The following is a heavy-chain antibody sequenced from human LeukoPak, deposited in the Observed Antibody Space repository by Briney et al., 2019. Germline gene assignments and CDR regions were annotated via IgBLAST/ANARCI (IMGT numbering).Heavy chain of an antibody. J-gene: IGHJ5*02. CDR2: ISYDGSNK. D-gene: IGHD3-22*01. CDR3: ARLNIPTQGYYYDSSGYPNWFDP. V-gene: IGHV3-30-3*01. CDR1: GFTFSSYA. Sequence: GGSLRLSCAASGFTFSSYAMHWVRQAPGKGLEWVAVISYDGSNKYYADSVKGRFTISRDNSKNTLYLQMNSLRAEDTAVYYCARLNIPTQGYYYDSSGYPNWFDPWGQGTLVTVSS.